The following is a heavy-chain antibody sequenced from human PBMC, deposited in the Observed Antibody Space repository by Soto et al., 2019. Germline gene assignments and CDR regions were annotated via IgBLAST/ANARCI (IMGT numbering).Heavy chain of an antibody. CDR3: ARDSMWLVRYYYYYRMDV. CDR2: INPSGGST. D-gene: IGHD6-19*01. J-gene: IGHJ6*04. CDR1: GYTFTSYY. Sequence: ASVKVSCKASGYTFTSYYMHWVRQAPGQGLEWMGIINPSGGSTSYAQKFQGRVTMTRDTSTSTVYMELSSLRSEDTAVYYCARDSMWLVRYYYYYRMDVWGKGTTITAYS. V-gene: IGHV1-46*01.